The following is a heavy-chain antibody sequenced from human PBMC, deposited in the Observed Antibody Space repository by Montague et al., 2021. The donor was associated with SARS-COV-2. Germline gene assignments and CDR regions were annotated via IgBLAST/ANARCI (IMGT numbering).Heavy chain of an antibody. Sequence: CASSGDSVSSNSVARSWIRRSPSRGREWLGRTYYMSKWGSDYAPXVRGRRSVNPDADKNEFSLELNYVTPEDTAVYYCVRYSGWFYFDFWGQGTLVTVSS. CDR1: GDSVSSNSVA. J-gene: IGHJ4*02. CDR3: VRYSGWFYFDF. D-gene: IGHD6-19*01. V-gene: IGHV6-1*01. CDR2: TYYMSKWGS.